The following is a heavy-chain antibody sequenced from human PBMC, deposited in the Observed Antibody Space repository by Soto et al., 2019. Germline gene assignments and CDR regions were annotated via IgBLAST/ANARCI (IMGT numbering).Heavy chain of an antibody. CDR2: ISYDGRNK. V-gene: IGHV3-30*18. Sequence: QVQLVESGGGVVQPGRSLRLSCAASGFTFSSYGMHWVRQAPGKGLEWVAVISYDGRNKYYAVSVKGRFTISRDNSKNTLYLQMNSLRAEDTAVYYWAKAPYSGDEIDHWGQGTLVTVSS. CDR1: GFTFSSYG. D-gene: IGHD5-12*01. CDR3: AKAPYSGDEIDH. J-gene: IGHJ4*02.